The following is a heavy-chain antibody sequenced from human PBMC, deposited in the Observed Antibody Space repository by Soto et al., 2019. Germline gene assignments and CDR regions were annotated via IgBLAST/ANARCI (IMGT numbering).Heavy chain of an antibody. CDR1: GGSVSSGSYY. V-gene: IGHV4-61*01. CDR2: LYNSGST. J-gene: IGHJ5*02. D-gene: IGHD3-10*01. CDR3: ARRPGDAYYYGSGSFFSPPTWFDP. Sequence: SETLSLTCTVSGGSVSSGSYYWTWIRQPPGKGLEWIGCLYNSGSTNYNPALKSRATISVDTSKNQFSLKLSSVTAADTAVYYCARRPGDAYYYGSGSFFSPPTWFDPWGHGTLVTVSS.